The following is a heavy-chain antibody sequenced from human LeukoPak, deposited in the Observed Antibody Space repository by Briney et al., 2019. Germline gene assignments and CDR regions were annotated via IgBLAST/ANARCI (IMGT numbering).Heavy chain of an antibody. CDR2: ISADGTRK. J-gene: IGHJ4*02. CDR3: AKEVPTHTIFGVLKTQD. D-gene: IGHD3-3*01. CDR1: GFTFSESA. V-gene: IGHV3-43*02. Sequence: PGGSLRLSCAASGFTFSESAMHWVRQAPGKGLEWVSLISADGTRKHYGDSVKGRFTISGDNSRNSLSLQMKSLRTDDTAIYYCAKEVPTHTIFGVLKTQDWGQGTLVTVSS.